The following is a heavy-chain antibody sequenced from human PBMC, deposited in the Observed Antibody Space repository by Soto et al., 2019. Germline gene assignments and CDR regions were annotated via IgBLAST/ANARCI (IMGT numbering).Heavy chain of an antibody. V-gene: IGHV1-69*06. CDR1: GGTFSSYA. Sequence: QVQLVQSGAEVKKPGSSVKVSCKASGGTFSSYAISWVRQAPGQGLEWMGGIIPIFGTANYAQKFQGRVKITADKSTRTAYMELSSLRSEDTAVYYCAIRAYCSSTSCYVGGGSYGMDVWGQGTTVTVSS. CDR3: AIRAYCSSTSCYVGGGSYGMDV. CDR2: IIPIFGTA. J-gene: IGHJ6*02. D-gene: IGHD2-2*01.